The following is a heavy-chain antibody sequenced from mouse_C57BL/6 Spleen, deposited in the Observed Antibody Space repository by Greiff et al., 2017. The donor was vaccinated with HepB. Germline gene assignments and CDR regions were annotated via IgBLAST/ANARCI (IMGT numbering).Heavy chain of an antibody. J-gene: IGHJ1*03. Sequence: EVQVVESGGGLVKPGGSLKLSCAASGFTFSSYAMSWVRQTPEKRLEWVATISDGGSYTYYPDNVKGRFTISRDNAKNNLYLQMSHLKSEDTAMYYCARDPGTEYFDVWGTGTTVTVSS. V-gene: IGHV5-4*01. CDR1: GFTFSSYA. CDR2: ISDGGSYT. CDR3: ARDPGTEYFDV. D-gene: IGHD4-1*01.